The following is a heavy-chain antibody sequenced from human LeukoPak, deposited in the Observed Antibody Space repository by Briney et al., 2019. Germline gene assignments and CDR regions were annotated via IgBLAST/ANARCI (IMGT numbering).Heavy chain of an antibody. Sequence: SVKVSCKASGGIFSSYAISWVRQAPGQGLEWMGGIIPIFDTANYAQKFQGRVTITADESTSTAYMELSSLRSEDTAVYYCATAYDSSGAFDIWGQGTMVTVSS. V-gene: IGHV1-69*13. J-gene: IGHJ3*02. CDR2: IIPIFDTA. D-gene: IGHD5-12*01. CDR1: GGIFSSYA. CDR3: ATAYDSSGAFDI.